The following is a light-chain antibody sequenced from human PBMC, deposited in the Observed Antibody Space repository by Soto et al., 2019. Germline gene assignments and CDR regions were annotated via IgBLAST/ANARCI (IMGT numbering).Light chain of an antibody. J-gene: IGKJ4*01. CDR1: QSISSY. CDR3: QQSYSTPLT. V-gene: IGKV1-39*01. CDR2: AAS. Sequence: DIQMTQSPSSLSASVGARVTITCRASQSISSYLNWYQQKPGKAPKLLIYAASSLQIGVPSRFSGSGSGTDFTLTISSLQPEDFATYYCQQSYSTPLTFGGGTKVEIK.